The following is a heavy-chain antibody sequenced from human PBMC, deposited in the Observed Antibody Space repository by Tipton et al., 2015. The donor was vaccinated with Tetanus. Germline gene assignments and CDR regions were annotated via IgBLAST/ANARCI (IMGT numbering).Heavy chain of an antibody. Sequence: TLSLTCTVSGGSITSNYWTWIRQPAGKGLEWIGRIYAPGITNYNPSLKSRVSMSVDTSKNQFSLRLSSVTAADTAVYYCARVRRGATMDLDYWGQGTLVTVSS. J-gene: IGHJ4*02. V-gene: IGHV4-4*07. D-gene: IGHD5-12*01. CDR1: GGSITSNY. CDR3: ARVRRGATMDLDY. CDR2: IYAPGIT.